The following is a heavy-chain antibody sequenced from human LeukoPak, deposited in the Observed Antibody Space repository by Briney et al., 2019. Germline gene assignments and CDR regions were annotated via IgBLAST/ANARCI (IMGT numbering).Heavy chain of an antibody. D-gene: IGHD1-1*01. CDR1: GFTFSSYG. V-gene: IGHV3-30*02. J-gene: IGHJ1*01. Sequence: GGSLRLSCAASGFTFSSYGMHWVRQAPGKGPEWVAFIRFDGSNKYYADSVKGRFTISRDNSKNTLFLQMNSLRAEDTAVYYCANNLGDTTHWGQGTLVTVSS. CDR3: ANNLGDTTH. CDR2: IRFDGSNK.